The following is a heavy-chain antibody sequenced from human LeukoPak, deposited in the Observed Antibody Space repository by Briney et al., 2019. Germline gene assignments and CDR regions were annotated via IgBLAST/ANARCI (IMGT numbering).Heavy chain of an antibody. V-gene: IGHV3-7*01. CDR2: IKQDGSDK. CDR1: GFTFSNAW. J-gene: IGHJ4*02. D-gene: IGHD5-18*01. Sequence: GGSLRLSCAASGFTFSNAWMSWVRQAPGKGLEWVANIKQDGSDKYYVDSVKGRFTISRDNAKKSLYLQINSLRAEDTALYYCARHLSGITGYTYGRGIDYWGQGTLVTVSS. CDR3: ARHLSGITGYTYGRGIDY.